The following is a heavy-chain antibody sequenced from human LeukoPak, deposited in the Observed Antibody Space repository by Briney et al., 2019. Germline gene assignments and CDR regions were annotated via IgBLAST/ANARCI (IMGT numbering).Heavy chain of an antibody. Sequence: ASVKVSCKASGYTFTDYYTHWVRQAPGQGLEWMGIINPSRGSTSYVQTLQGRVTMTSDTSTSTAYMELRSLRSDDTAVYYCARLRKSKQQLVGWFDPWGQGTLVTVSS. CDR2: INPSRGST. V-gene: IGHV1-46*04. CDR3: ARLRKSKQQLVGWFDP. D-gene: IGHD6-13*01. CDR1: GYTFTDYY. J-gene: IGHJ5*02.